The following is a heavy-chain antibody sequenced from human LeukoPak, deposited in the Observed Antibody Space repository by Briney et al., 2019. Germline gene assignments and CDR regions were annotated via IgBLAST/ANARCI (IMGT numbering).Heavy chain of an antibody. CDR1: GFTFSDYS. CDR3: ARGGSYSLAIGY. D-gene: IGHD1-26*01. Sequence: GGSLRLSCAASGFTFSDYSMNWVRQAPGKGLEWVSYISSSSSTIYYADSVKGRFTLSRDNAKNSLYLQMNSLRAEDTAVYFCARGGSYSLAIGYWGQGTLVTASS. J-gene: IGHJ4*02. CDR2: ISSSSSTI. V-gene: IGHV3-48*01.